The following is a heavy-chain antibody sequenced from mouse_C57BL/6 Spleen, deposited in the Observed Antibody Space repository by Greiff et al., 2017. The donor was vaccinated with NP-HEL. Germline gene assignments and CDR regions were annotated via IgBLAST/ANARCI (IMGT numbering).Heavy chain of an antibody. D-gene: IGHD2-2*01. CDR3: AKWGDGYDGDAMDY. V-gene: IGHV2-3*01. Sequence: QVHVKQSGPGLVAPSQSLSITCTVSGFSLTSYGVSWVRQPPGKGLEWLGVIWGDGSTNYHSALISRLSISKDNSKSQVFLKLNSLQTDDTATYYCAKWGDGYDGDAMDYWGQGTSVTVSS. CDR2: IWGDGST. CDR1: GFSLTSYG. J-gene: IGHJ4*01.